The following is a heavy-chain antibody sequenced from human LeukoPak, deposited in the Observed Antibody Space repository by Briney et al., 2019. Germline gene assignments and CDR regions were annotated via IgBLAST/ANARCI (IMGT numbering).Heavy chain of an antibody. Sequence: ASVKDSCKASGYTFTGYYMHWVRQAPGQGLEWMGWINPNSGGTNYAQKFQGRVTMTRDTSISTAYMELSRLRSDDTAVYYCARGRAGEYSPFDHWGQGTLVTVSS. J-gene: IGHJ4*02. V-gene: IGHV1-2*02. CDR2: INPNSGGT. CDR1: GYTFTGYY. CDR3: ARGRAGEYSPFDH. D-gene: IGHD2/OR15-2a*01.